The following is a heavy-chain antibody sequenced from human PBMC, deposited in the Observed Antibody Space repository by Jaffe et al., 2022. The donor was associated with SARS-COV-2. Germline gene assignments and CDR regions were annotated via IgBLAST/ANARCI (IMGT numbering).Heavy chain of an antibody. D-gene: IGHD3-10*01. V-gene: IGHV3-11*01. CDR1: GFTFSDHY. J-gene: IGHJ4*02. Sequence: QVQLVESGGDLVKPGGSLRLSCAASGFTFSDHYMIWIRQAPGKGLEWVSYISGGGGAIYYADSVKGRFTISRDNAKNSLYLQMNSLRADDTAVYYCATLHYYGSRDWGQGTLVTVSS. CDR2: ISGGGGAI. CDR3: ATLHYYGSRD.